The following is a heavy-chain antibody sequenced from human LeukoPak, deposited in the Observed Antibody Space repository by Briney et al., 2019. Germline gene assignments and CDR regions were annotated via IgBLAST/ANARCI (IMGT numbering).Heavy chain of an antibody. CDR1: GGSFSGYY. Sequence: SETLSLTCAVYGGSFSGYYWSWIRQPPGKGLEWIGEINHSGSTNYNPSLKSRVTISVDTSKNQFSLKLSSVTAADTAVYYCARVTHSGSYFLDYWGQGTLVTVSS. V-gene: IGHV4-34*01. CDR3: ARVTHSGSYFLDY. CDR2: INHSGST. D-gene: IGHD1-26*01. J-gene: IGHJ4*02.